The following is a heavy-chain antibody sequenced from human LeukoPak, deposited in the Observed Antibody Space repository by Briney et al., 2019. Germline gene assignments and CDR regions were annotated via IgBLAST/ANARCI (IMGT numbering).Heavy chain of an antibody. Sequence: QPGGSLRLSCAASGFTFSNFWMHWVRQAPGKGLAWVSRLNTDGSYTGYADSVKGRFTISRDNAKNTLYLHMNSLRAEDTAVYYCARGINGPVDWDQGTLVTVSS. J-gene: IGHJ4*02. V-gene: IGHV3-74*01. D-gene: IGHD2-8*01. CDR1: GFTFSNFW. CDR3: ARGINGPVD. CDR2: LNTDGSYT.